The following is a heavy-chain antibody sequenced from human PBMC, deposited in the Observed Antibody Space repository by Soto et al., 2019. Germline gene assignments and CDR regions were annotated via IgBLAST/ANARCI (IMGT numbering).Heavy chain of an antibody. V-gene: IGHV4-39*01. CDR3: PRHRIAARLMGWFDP. J-gene: IGHJ5*02. CDR1: GGSISSSSYY. Sequence: SETLSLTCTVSGGSISSSSYYWGWIRQPPGEGLEWIGSIYYSGSTYYNPSLKSRVTISVDTSKNQFSLKLSSVTAAETAVYSCPRHRIAARLMGWFDPWGQGTLVTVSS. CDR2: IYYSGST. D-gene: IGHD6-6*01.